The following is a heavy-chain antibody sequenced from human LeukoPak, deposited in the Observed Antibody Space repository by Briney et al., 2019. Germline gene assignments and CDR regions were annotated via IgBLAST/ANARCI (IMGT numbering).Heavy chain of an antibody. CDR2: MNPKSGNT. D-gene: IGHD5-18*01. V-gene: IGHV1-8*01. J-gene: IGHJ5*01. CDR3: ARNEAMAYS. Sequence: GASVKVSCKASGYTFTSYDINWVGQAAGQGLEWMGWMNPKSGNTVYAQKFQGRVTMTRNNSKRTDYMEVRRLRSEDTGVYYRARNEAMAYSRGDGTLVTVSS. CDR1: GYTFTSYD.